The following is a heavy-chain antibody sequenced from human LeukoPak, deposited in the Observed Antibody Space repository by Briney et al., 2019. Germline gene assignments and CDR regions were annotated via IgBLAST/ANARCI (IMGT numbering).Heavy chain of an antibody. J-gene: IGHJ4*02. CDR3: ASLSTVTTSGYFDY. D-gene: IGHD4-17*01. Sequence: SETLSLACAVYGGSFSGYYWSWIRQPPGKGLEWIGEINHSGSTNYNPSLKGRVTISVDTSKNQFSLKLSSVTAADTAVYYCASLSTVTTSGYFDYWGQGTLVTVSS. CDR1: GGSFSGYY. V-gene: IGHV4-34*01. CDR2: INHSGST.